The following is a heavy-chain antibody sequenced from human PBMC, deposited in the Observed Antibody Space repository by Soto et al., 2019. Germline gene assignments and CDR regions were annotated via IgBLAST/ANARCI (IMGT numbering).Heavy chain of an antibody. Sequence: PVWSLRLSCAASGFTVRSNYLTWVRQAPGRGLKWVSVLYPDGRAYYADSVKGRFTISRDDAKNSLYLQMISLRAEDTAVYYCARVGNPLDHWGQGTLVTVSS. CDR3: ARVGNPLDH. V-gene: IGHV3-53*01. J-gene: IGHJ4*02. D-gene: IGHD1-1*01. CDR2: LYPDGRA. CDR1: GFTVRSNY.